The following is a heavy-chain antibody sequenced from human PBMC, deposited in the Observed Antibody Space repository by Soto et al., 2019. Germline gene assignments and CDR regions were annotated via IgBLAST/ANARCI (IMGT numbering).Heavy chain of an antibody. D-gene: IGHD4-17*01. Sequence: PGGSLRLSCAASGFTFSDYYMSWIRQAPGKGLEWVAYISRSGNTIYYGDSVKGRLTISRDNAKSSVFLQMNSLRAEDTAVYYCAGGTLTTLGVYYYNLDVWGQGTTVTVSS. CDR2: ISRSGNTI. CDR3: AGGTLTTLGVYYYNLDV. J-gene: IGHJ6*02. V-gene: IGHV3-11*01. CDR1: GFTFSDYY.